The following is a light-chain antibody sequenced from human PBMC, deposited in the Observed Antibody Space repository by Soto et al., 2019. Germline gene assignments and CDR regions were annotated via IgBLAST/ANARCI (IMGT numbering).Light chain of an antibody. V-gene: IGLV3-21*02. J-gene: IGLJ2*01. CDR2: HYS. CDR3: QVWESDDDPVV. Sequence: ELTQPLSVSVAPPHTARLTCGGLNIGSKSLHWSQHKPGQAPGTLVYHYSDRPSGIPERFSGSNSGNTATLTISGVEVGDEAVYFCQVWESDDDPVVFGGGTKLTVL. CDR1: NIGSKS.